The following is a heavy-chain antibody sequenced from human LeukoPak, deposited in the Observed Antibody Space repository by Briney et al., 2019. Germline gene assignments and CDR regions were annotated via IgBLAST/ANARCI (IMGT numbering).Heavy chain of an antibody. CDR3: ARVLRYFDWSYYYYYGMDV. CDR1: GYTFTSYD. J-gene: IGHJ6*02. V-gene: IGHV1-8*01. Sequence: GASVKVSCKASGYTFTSYDINWVRQAPGQGLEWMGWMNPNSGNTGYAQKFQGRVTMTRNTSISTAYMELSSLRSEDTAVYYCARVLRYFDWSYYYYYGMDVWGQGTTVTVSS. CDR2: MNPNSGNT. D-gene: IGHD3-9*01.